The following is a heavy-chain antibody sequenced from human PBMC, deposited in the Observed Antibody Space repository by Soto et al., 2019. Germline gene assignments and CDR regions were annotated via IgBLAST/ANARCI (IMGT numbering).Heavy chain of an antibody. CDR2: ISYDGSNK. V-gene: IGHV3-30-3*01. J-gene: IGHJ4*02. D-gene: IGHD5-12*01. CDR1: GFTFSSYA. CDR3: ARGLRGYSGYDYAGY. Sequence: QVQLVESGGGVVQPGRSLRLSCAASGFTFSSYAMHWVRQAPGKGLEWVAVISYDGSNKYYADSVKGRFTISRDNSKNTLYLQMNSLRAEDTAVYYCARGLRGYSGYDYAGYWGQGTLVTVSS.